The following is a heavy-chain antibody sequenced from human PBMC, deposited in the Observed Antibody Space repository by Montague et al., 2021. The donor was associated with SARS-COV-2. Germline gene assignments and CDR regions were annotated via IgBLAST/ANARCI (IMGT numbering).Heavy chain of an antibody. CDR2: IFRSGDS. D-gene: IGHD3-22*01. CDR1: GDSISNSNW. J-gene: IGHJ4*02. V-gene: IGHV4-4*02. CDR3: VRGGTMTVVVFDY. Sequence: SETLSLTCTVSGDSISNSNWWTWVRQSPGGGLEWIGEIFRSGDSNYNPSLKSRVTMSVDMSRNQFSLSLSNVTAADTAIYYCVRGGTMTVVVFDYWGQRTLLPGSP.